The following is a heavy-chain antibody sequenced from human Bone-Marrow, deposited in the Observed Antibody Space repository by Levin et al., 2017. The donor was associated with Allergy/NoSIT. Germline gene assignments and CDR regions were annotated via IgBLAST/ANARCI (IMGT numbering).Heavy chain of an antibody. D-gene: IGHD1-1*01. CDR2: INPDGGGT. J-gene: IGHJ6*02. CDR1: GYNFIDYY. V-gene: IGHV1-2*06. Sequence: ASVKVSCKASGYNFIDYYVHWVRQAPGQGLEWMGRINPDGGGTRESQKFQGRVTMTSDSSTTTVYLDLISLTSDDTAVYYCARDLVGVGYTMDVWGQGTTVIVSS. CDR3: ARDLVGVGYTMDV.